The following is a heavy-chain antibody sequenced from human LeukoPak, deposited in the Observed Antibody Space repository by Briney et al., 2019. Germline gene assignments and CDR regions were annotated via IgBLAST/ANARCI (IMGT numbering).Heavy chain of an antibody. J-gene: IGHJ4*02. V-gene: IGHV3-15*01. Sequence: GGSLRLSCAASGFTFSNAWISWVRQAPGKGLEWVGRIKSKTDGGTTDYAAPVKGRFTISRDDSKNTLFLQINSLKTEDTAFYYCTTYMGARPDNFGFWGQGTLVTVSS. CDR2: IKSKTDGGTT. CDR1: GFTFSNAW. D-gene: IGHD6-6*01. CDR3: TTYMGARPDNFGF.